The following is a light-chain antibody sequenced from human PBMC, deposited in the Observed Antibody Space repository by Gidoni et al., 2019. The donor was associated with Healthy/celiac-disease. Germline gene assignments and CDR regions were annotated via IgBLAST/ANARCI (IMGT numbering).Light chain of an antibody. J-gene: IGKJ5*01. CDR3: MQALQTPLIT. V-gene: IGKV2-28*01. Sequence: DIVMTQSPLSLPVTPGEPASISCRSSQSLLHSNGYNYLDWYLQKPGQSPQLLIYLGSNRASGVPERCSGSGSGTDFTLKISRVEAEDVGVYYCMQALQTPLITFGQGTRLEIK. CDR2: LGS. CDR1: QSLLHSNGYNY.